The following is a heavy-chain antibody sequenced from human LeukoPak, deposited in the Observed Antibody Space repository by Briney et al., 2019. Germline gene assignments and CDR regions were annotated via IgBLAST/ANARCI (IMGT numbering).Heavy chain of an antibody. CDR3: ARGRGTHYDFWSGYFQ. V-gene: IGHV4-34*01. D-gene: IGHD3-3*01. CDR2: INHSGST. J-gene: IGHJ4*02. Sequence: SETLSLTCAVYGGSFSGYYWSWIRQPPGKGLEWIGEINHSGSTNYNPSLKSRVTISVDTSKNQFSLTLSSVTAADTAVYYCARGRGTHYDFWSGYFQGGQGTLVTVSS. CDR1: GGSFSGYY.